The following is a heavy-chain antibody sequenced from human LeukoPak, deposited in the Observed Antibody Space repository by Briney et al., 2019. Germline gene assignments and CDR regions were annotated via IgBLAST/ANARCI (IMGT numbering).Heavy chain of an antibody. CDR2: INQDGSVK. V-gene: IGHV3-7*01. Sequence: GGSLRLSCAVSGFTFSSYWMIWFRQAPGKGLEWVAHINQDGSVKNYVDSVKGRFTISRDNANNFLYLQMNSLRAEDTAVYYCAKDKNWNVCDYWGRGTLVIVSS. CDR1: GFTFSSYW. J-gene: IGHJ4*02. CDR3: AKDKNWNVCDY. D-gene: IGHD1-1*01.